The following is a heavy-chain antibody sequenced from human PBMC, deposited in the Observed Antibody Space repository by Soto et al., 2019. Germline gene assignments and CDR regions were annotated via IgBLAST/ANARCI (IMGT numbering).Heavy chain of an antibody. Sequence: GGSLRLSCAASGFTFSSYAMSWVRQAPGKGLEWVSAISGSGGSTYYADSVKGRFTISRDNSKNTLYLQMNSLRAEDTAVYYCAKDLWDIVVVPAAIKTYYGMDVWGQGATVTVSS. CDR1: GFTFSSYA. D-gene: IGHD2-2*02. J-gene: IGHJ6*02. CDR2: ISGSGGST. V-gene: IGHV3-23*01. CDR3: AKDLWDIVVVPAAIKTYYGMDV.